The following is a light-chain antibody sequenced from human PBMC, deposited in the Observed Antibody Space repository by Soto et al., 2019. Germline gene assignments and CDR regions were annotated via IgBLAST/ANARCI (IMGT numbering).Light chain of an antibody. J-gene: IGLJ1*01. Sequence: QSALTQPAYVSGSPGQSITISCTGTSSDVGGYNHVSWYQQHPGNAPKLMIYEVSNRPSGVSNRFSGSKSGNTASLTISGLQAEDEADYYCSSYTSSSTYVFGTGTKVTVL. CDR1: SSDVGGYNH. V-gene: IGLV2-14*01. CDR2: EVS. CDR3: SSYTSSSTYV.